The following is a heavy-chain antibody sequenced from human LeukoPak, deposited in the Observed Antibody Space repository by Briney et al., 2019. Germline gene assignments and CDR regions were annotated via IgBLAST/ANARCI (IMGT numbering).Heavy chain of an antibody. CDR1: GGSISTSY. CDR2: IYYSGYT. J-gene: IGHJ4*02. Sequence: PSETLSLTCTVSGGSISTSYWSWIRQPPGKGLEWIGYIYYSGYTNYNPSLKSRVTMSLDTSKNQFSLKLSSVSAADTAVYYCARGQSTGTTAQPDYWGEGTLVSVSS. V-gene: IGHV4-59*01. D-gene: IGHD1-1*01. CDR3: ARGQSTGTTAQPDY.